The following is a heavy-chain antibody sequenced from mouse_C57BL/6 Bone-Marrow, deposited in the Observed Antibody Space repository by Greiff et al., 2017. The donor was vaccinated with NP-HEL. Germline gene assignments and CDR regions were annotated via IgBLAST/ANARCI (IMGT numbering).Heavy chain of an antibody. V-gene: IGHV1-69*01. J-gene: IGHJ3*01. CDR3: ARHYNHSRLPFFAH. Sequence: QVQLQQPGAELVMPGASVKLSCKASGYTFTSYWMHWVKQRPGQGLEWIGEIDPSDSYTNYNQKFKGKSTLTVDKSSSTAYLQLSSLTSEDSGVYYCARHYNHSRLPFFAHGPQGTLLTLS. D-gene: IGHD2-12*01. CDR1: GYTFTSYW. CDR2: IDPSDSYT.